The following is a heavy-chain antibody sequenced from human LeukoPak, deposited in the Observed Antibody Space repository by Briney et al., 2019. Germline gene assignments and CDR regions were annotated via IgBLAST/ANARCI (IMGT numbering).Heavy chain of an antibody. CDR1: GYDSISTYY. Sequence: SETLSLTCSVSGYDSISTYYWNWIRQPPGKGLEWIGQIFYKGNTNYNPSLKSRITISVDTSKNQFSLKLSSVTAADTAVYYCARLSYCSSTSCNYNWFDPWGQGTLVTVSS. J-gene: IGHJ5*02. V-gene: IGHV4-59*01. D-gene: IGHD2-2*01. CDR3: ARLSYCSSTSCNYNWFDP. CDR2: IFYKGNT.